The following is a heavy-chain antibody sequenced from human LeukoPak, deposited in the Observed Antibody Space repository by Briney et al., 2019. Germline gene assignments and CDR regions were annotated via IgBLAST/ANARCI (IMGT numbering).Heavy chain of an antibody. Sequence: GGSLRLSCAASGLAFTTSAMNWVRQTPGKGMEWLSFISSSSNAIYYGDSVRGRFTISRGNAKNSLYLQMNSLRAEDTAIYFCARARDHAFDIWGQGTRVTVSS. J-gene: IGHJ3*02. V-gene: IGHV3-48*01. CDR1: GLAFTTSA. CDR3: ARARDHAFDI. CDR2: ISSSSNAI.